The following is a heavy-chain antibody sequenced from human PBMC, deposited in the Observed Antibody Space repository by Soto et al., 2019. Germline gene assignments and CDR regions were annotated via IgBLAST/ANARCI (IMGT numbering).Heavy chain of an antibody. CDR1: GGSFSGYY. CDR2: INHSGST. Sequence: QVQLQQWGAGLLKPSETLSLTCAVYGGSFSGYYWTWIRQPPGTGLEWIGEINHSGSTNYNPSLKSRVTISVDTSKNQFSLKLTSVTAADTAVYCCASDKITGLFDYWGQGTLVTVSS. D-gene: IGHD2-8*02. CDR3: ASDKITGLFDY. V-gene: IGHV4-34*01. J-gene: IGHJ4*02.